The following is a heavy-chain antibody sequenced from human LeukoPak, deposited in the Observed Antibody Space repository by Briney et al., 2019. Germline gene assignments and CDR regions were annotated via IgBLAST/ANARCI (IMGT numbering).Heavy chain of an antibody. CDR2: IYYSGST. V-gene: IGHV4-59*01. CDR3: ARLPYQWLVAFDI. D-gene: IGHD6-19*01. J-gene: IGHJ3*02. Sequence: SETLSLTCTVSGGSISSYYWSWIRQPPGRGLEWIGYIYYSGSTDYNPSLKSRVIISVDTSKNQFSLKLSSLTAADTAVYYCARLPYQWLVAFDILGQGTMVTVSS. CDR1: GGSISSYY.